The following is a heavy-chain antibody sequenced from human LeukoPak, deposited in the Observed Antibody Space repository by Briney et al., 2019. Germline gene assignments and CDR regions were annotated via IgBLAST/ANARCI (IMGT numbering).Heavy chain of an antibody. CDR3: ARDWPILIADY. CDR2: INANSGDT. Sequence: GASVKVSCKTSGYPFTNHGVSWVRQAPGQGLEWMGWINANSGDTNYAQRFQGRLTMTTDTSTTTAYMELRSLSSDDTAVYYCARDWPILIADYWGQGTLVTVSS. CDR1: GYPFTNHG. D-gene: IGHD2-15*01. J-gene: IGHJ4*02. V-gene: IGHV1-18*01.